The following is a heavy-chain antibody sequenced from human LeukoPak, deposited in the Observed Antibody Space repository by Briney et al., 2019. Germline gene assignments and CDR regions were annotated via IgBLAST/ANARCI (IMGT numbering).Heavy chain of an antibody. V-gene: IGHV3-7*01. J-gene: IGHJ4*02. D-gene: IGHD1-26*01. CDR3: ARVSAVSGTFDY. CDR1: GFPFSTYA. Sequence: GGSLRLSCAASGFPFSTYAMSWVRQAPGKGLEWVANIKQDGSEKYYVDSVKGRFTISRDNAKNSLYLQMNSLRAEDTAVYYCARVSAVSGTFDYWGQGTPVTVSS. CDR2: IKQDGSEK.